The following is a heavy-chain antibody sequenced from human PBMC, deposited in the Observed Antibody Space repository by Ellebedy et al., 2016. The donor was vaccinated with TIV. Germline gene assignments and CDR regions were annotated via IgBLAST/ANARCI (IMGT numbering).Heavy chain of an antibody. J-gene: IGHJ4*02. V-gene: IGHV3-33*01. Sequence: GGSLRLSCATSGFTFSSYAMHWVRQAPGKGLEWVAVMWHGGISKDYADSVKGRFAISGDNSKTTLYLQMNKLRAEVTAVYYCARGEYSGYAPPAYWGQGTLVIVSS. CDR1: GFTFSSYA. D-gene: IGHD5-12*01. CDR3: ARGEYSGYAPPAY. CDR2: MWHGGISK.